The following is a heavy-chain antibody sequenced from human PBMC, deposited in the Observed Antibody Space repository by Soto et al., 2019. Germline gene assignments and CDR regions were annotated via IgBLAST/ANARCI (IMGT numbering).Heavy chain of an antibody. D-gene: IGHD7-27*01. CDR2: IYYSGTT. V-gene: IGHV4-31*02. CDR1: GDSITSGAYY. CDR3: AGAPNWAYFDF. J-gene: IGHJ4*02. Sequence: SEILSLTCTVSGDSITSGAYYWTWIRQRPGKGLEWIGYIYYSGTTYYSPSLKSRVFISIDRSQNQLSLQMSSVTAEDTAVYYCAGAPNWAYFDFWGLGTLVTVSS.